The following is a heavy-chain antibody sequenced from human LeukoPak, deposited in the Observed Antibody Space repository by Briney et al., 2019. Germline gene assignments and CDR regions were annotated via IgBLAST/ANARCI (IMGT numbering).Heavy chain of an antibody. Sequence: GGSLRLSCAASGFSLSGYWMTWVRQAPGKGLEWVANINRDGSQKNHVDSVQGRFTISRDNAKNSLYLQMNSLRAEDTAVYYCARDGPAYYDSSGPDWPLDYWGQGTLVTVSS. V-gene: IGHV3-7*01. CDR1: GFSLSGYW. CDR3: ARDGPAYYDSSGPDWPLDY. J-gene: IGHJ4*02. CDR2: INRDGSQK. D-gene: IGHD3-22*01.